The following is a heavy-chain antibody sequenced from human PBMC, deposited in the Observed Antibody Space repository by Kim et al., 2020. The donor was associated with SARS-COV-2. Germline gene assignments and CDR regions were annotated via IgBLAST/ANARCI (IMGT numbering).Heavy chain of an antibody. CDR3: VRDKDYAVDY. V-gene: IGHV3-48*02. D-gene: IGHD4-17*01. Sequence: GGSLRLSCAASGFTFDPYTMNWIRQAPGKGLEWLSYITKDGRITSYADSVKGRFTMSMDTIKRSVFLQMNSLRDDDTAVYYCVRDKDYAVDYWGQGTLVTVSS. CDR1: GFTFDPYT. CDR2: ITKDGRIT. J-gene: IGHJ4*02.